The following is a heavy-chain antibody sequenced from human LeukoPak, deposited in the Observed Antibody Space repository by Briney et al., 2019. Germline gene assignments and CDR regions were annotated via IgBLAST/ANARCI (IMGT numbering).Heavy chain of an antibody. J-gene: IGHJ5*02. CDR3: ARVDGSGSYSRFDP. CDR2: IYYSGST. CDR1: GGSISSYY. Sequence: SETLSLTCTVSGGSISSYYWSWIRQPPGKGLEWIGYIYYSGSTNYNPSLKSRVTISVDTSKNQFSLKLSSVTAADTAVYYSARVDGSGSYSRFDPWGQGTLVTVSS. V-gene: IGHV4-59*01. D-gene: IGHD3-10*01.